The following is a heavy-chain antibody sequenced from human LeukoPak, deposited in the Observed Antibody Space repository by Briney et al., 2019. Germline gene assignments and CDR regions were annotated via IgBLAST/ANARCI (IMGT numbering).Heavy chain of an antibody. D-gene: IGHD3-10*01. CDR2: ITGSGDST. Sequence: GGSLRLSCAASGFIFSTYAMSWVRQAPGKGLEWVSAITGSGDSTYYADSVKGRFTISRDKSENTLYLQMNSLRVEDTAVYYCAKDLGYFYVSGSYPLVDYWGQGTLVTVSS. CDR3: AKDLGYFYVSGSYPLVDY. V-gene: IGHV3-23*01. J-gene: IGHJ4*02. CDR1: GFIFSTYA.